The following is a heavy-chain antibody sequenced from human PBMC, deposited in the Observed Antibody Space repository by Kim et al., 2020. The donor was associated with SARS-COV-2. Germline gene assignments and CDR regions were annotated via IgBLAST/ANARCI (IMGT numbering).Heavy chain of an antibody. CDR3: ARSRLVNMPLVIDP. D-gene: IGHD3-9*01. CDR2: ISSSGSTI. Sequence: GGSLRLSCAASGFTFSSYEMNWVRQAPGKGLEWVSYISSSGSTIYYADSVKGRFTISRDNAKNSLYLQMNSLRAEDTAVYYCARSRLVNMPLVIDPWGQGTLVTVSS. V-gene: IGHV3-48*03. CDR1: GFTFSSYE. J-gene: IGHJ5*02.